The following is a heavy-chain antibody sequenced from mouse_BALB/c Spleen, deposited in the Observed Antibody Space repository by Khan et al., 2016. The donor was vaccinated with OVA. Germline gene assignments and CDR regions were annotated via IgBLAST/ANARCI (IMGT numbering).Heavy chain of an antibody. Sequence: VQLQESGPGLVKPSQSLSLTCTFTGYSITSDYAWNWIRQFPGNKLEWMGDISYSGSTNYNPSLKSRISITRDTSKNQFFLQLNSVTTEDTATYNCARDGSRYNYAMDYWGQGTSVTVSS. D-gene: IGHD2-3*01. CDR1: GYSITSDYA. CDR2: ISYSGST. V-gene: IGHV3-2*02. J-gene: IGHJ4*01. CDR3: ARDGSRYNYAMDY.